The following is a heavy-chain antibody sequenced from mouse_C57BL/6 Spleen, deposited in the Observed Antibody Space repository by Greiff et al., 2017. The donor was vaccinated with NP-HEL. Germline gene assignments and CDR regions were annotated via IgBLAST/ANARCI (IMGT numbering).Heavy chain of an antibody. J-gene: IGHJ2*01. CDR2: ISSGSSTI. D-gene: IGHD1-1*01. V-gene: IGHV5-17*01. Sequence: EVKLVESGGGLVKPGGSLKLSCAASGFTFSDYGMHWVRQAPEKGLEWVAYISSGSSTIYYADTVKGRFTISRDNAKNTLFLQMTSLRSEDTAMYYCARTLYYYGSSYLFYFDYWGQGTTLTVSS. CDR3: ARTLYYYGSSYLFYFDY. CDR1: GFTFSDYG.